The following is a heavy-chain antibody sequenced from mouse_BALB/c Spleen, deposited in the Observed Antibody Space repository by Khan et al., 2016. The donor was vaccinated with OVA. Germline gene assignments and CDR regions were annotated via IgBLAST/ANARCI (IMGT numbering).Heavy chain of an antibody. CDR2: IWAGGST. CDR3: ATLYDDEPY. J-gene: IGHJ3*01. D-gene: IGHD2-4*01. CDR1: GVSLTNYG. V-gene: IGHV2-9*02. Sequence: VQLQESGPGLVAPSQSLSITCTVSGVSLTNYGVHWLRQPPGKGLECLGVIWAGGSTNYNSALMSRLSISKDNSKGQVFLKMNSLQTEDTAMYXCATLYDDEPYWGPGTLVTVSA.